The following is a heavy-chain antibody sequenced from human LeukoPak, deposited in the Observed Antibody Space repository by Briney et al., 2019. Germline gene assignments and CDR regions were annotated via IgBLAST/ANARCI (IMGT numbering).Heavy chain of an antibody. J-gene: IGHJ4*02. Sequence: GGSLRLSCAASGFTFSSYAMHWVRQAPGKGLEWVAVISYDGSNKYYADSVKGRFTISRDNSKNTLYLQMNSLRAEDTAVYYCARDEGAYDFWSGYYRRVGYYFDYWGQGTLVTVSS. D-gene: IGHD3-3*01. CDR2: ISYDGSNK. CDR1: GFTFSSYA. CDR3: ARDEGAYDFWSGYYRRVGYYFDY. V-gene: IGHV3-30-3*01.